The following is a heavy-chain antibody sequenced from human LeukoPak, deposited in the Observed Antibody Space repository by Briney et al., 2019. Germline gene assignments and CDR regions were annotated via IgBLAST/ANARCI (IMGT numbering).Heavy chain of an antibody. CDR3: AKDRTRTYYYDSSGYSYYFDY. V-gene: IGHV3-23*01. J-gene: IGHJ4*02. Sequence: GGSLRLSCAASGFTVSSNYMSWVRQAPGKGLEWVSAISGSGGSTYYADSVKGRFTISRDNSKNTLYLQMNSLRAEDTAVYYCAKDRTRTYYYDSSGYSYYFDYWGQGTLVTVSS. D-gene: IGHD3-22*01. CDR1: GFTVSSNY. CDR2: ISGSGGST.